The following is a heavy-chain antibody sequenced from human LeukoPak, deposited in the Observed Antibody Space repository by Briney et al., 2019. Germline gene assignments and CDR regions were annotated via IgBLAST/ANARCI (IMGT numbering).Heavy chain of an antibody. D-gene: IGHD1-26*01. CDR1: GFTFSDYY. J-gene: IGHJ4*02. CDR3: ARVSEWELLTGGLDY. CDR2: ISSSGSTI. V-gene: IGHV3-11*01. Sequence: GGSLRLSCAASGFTFSDYYMSWIRQAPGEGLEWVSYISSSGSTIYYADSVKGRFTISRDNAKNSLYLQMNSLRAEDTAVYYCARVSEWELLTGGLDYWGQGTLVTVSS.